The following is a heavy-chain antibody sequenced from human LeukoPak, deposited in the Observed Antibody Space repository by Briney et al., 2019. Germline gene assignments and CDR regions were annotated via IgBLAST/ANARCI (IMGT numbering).Heavy chain of an antibody. D-gene: IGHD3-3*01. CDR2: IYTSGST. Sequence: QPSETLSLTCTVSGGSISSYYWSWIRQPAGKGLEWIGRIYTSGSTNYNPSLKSRVTMSVDTSKNQFSLKLSSVTAADTAVYYCARHYDFWSGLTQPNFYYYYMDVWGKGTTVTVSS. CDR3: ARHYDFWSGLTQPNFYYYYMDV. V-gene: IGHV4-4*07. J-gene: IGHJ6*03. CDR1: GGSISSYY.